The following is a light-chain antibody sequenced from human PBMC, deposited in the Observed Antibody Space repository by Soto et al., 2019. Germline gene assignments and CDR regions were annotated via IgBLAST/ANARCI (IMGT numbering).Light chain of an antibody. Sequence: QSALTQPPSASGSPGQSVTISCTGTSSDVGGYNYVSWYQQHPGKATKLMIYEDSKRPSGVPDRVSGAKSGNTASLTVSGLQAEDEADYYCSSYAGSNNGVFGTGTKLTVL. J-gene: IGLJ1*01. V-gene: IGLV2-8*01. CDR2: EDS. CDR3: SSYAGSNNGV. CDR1: SSDVGGYNY.